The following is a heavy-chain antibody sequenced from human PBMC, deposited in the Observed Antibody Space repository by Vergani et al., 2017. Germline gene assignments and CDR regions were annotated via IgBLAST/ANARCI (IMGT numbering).Heavy chain of an antibody. J-gene: IGHJ4*02. CDR3: ARSRIYYGAGSPDY. CDR1: GTSVNSYY. CDR2: VSFRGDT. V-gene: IGHV4-59*02. D-gene: IGHD3-10*01. Sequence: QVKLQESGPGLVKPSETLSLTCTVPGTSVNSYYWSWIRQPPGKGLEWMGYVSFRGDTLYDPSVKGRMTISLNTSINQFSLYLTSVTAADTAVYYCARSRIYYGAGSPDYWGQGTLVTVSS.